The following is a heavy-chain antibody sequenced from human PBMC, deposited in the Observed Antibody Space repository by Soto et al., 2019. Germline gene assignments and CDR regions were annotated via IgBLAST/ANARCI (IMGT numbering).Heavy chain of an antibody. D-gene: IGHD6-19*01. J-gene: IGHJ3*02. CDR3: ARALFEGYSSGWPDAFDS. CDR1: GFTFSSYG. Sequence: PGGSLRLSCAASGFTFSSYGMHWVRQAPGKGLEWVAVIWYDGSNKYYADSVKGRFTISRDNSKNTLYLQMNSLRAEDTAVYYCARALFEGYSSGWPDAFDSWGKGTMVT. V-gene: IGHV3-33*01. CDR2: IWYDGSNK.